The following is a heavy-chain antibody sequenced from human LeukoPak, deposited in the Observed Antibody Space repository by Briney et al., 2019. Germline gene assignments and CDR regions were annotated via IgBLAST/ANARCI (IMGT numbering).Heavy chain of an antibody. D-gene: IGHD2-2*01. Sequence: SETLSLTCSVSGGSIGPYHWSWIRQSPGKGLEYIGSISHSGNTDFNPSLKSRVTISVDTSMNEFSLKLASVTAADTAKYYCARVRFRLHSEGYATSYEAFDVWGQGTVVTVSS. CDR2: ISHSGNT. CDR3: ARVRFRLHSEGYATSYEAFDV. CDR1: GGSIGPYH. V-gene: IGHV4-59*08. J-gene: IGHJ3*01.